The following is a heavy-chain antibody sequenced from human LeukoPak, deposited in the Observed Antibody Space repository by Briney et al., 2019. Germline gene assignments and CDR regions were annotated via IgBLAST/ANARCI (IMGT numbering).Heavy chain of an antibody. J-gene: IGHJ4*02. CDR3: ARDCGSYCYLDY. CDR1: GGTFSSYA. V-gene: IGHV1-18*01. Sequence: ASVKVSCKASGGTFSSYAISWVRQAPGRGLEWVAWISAYDGNTHFAQNFQGRVTMTTDSITTTAYMELRSLRSDDTAVYYCARDCGSYCYLDYWGQGTLVTVSS. D-gene: IGHD1-26*01. CDR2: ISAYDGNT.